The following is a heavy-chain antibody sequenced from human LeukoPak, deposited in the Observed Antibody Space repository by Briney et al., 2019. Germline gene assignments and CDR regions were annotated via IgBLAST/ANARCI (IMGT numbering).Heavy chain of an antibody. CDR2: ISSSSTYT. Sequence: GGSLRLSCAASGFRFSDYYMSWIRQAPGKGLEWVSYISSSSTYTNYADSVKGRFTISRDDAKNSLYLQMNSLRGEDTAIHYCARDRDYYGSGSYDFWGQGTLVTVSS. CDR3: ARDRDYYGSGSYDF. J-gene: IGHJ4*02. CDR1: GFRFSDYY. V-gene: IGHV3-11*05. D-gene: IGHD3-10*01.